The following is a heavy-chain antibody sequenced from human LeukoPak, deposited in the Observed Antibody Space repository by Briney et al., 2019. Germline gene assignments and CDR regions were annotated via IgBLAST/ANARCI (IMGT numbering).Heavy chain of an antibody. V-gene: IGHV1-46*01. CDR2: INPSGGST. CDR1: GGTFSSYA. CDR3: ARGVLSYYYDSSGYRTFDY. J-gene: IGHJ4*02. Sequence: ASVKVSCKASGGTFSSYAISWVRQAPGQGLEWMGIINPSGGSTSYAQKFQGRVTMTRDTSTSTVYMELSSLRSEDTAVYYCARGVLSYYYDSSGYRTFDYWDQGTLVTVSS. D-gene: IGHD3-22*01.